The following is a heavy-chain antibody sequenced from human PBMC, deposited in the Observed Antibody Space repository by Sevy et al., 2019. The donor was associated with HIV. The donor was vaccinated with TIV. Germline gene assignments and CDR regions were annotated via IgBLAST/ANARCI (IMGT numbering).Heavy chain of an antibody. CDR2: IRRDGTIK. D-gene: IGHD2-2*01. CDR3: AKVLHIVVVPAAIDYYYGMDV. V-gene: IGHV3-30*02. Sequence: GGSLRLSCAESGFTYSTYGMHWVRQAPGKGLECVAFIRRDGTIKYYTESVKGRLTISRDNSKNTLYLQTNSLRAEDTAVYFCAKVLHIVVVPAAIDYYYGMDVWGQGTTVTVSS. CDR1: GFTYSTYG. J-gene: IGHJ6*02.